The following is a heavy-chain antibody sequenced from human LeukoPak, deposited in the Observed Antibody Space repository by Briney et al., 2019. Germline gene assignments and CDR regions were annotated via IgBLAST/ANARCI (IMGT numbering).Heavy chain of an antibody. D-gene: IGHD1-26*01. CDR2: INHSGST. Sequence: SETLSVTCAVYGGSFSGYYWSWIRQLPGKGLEWIGEINHSGSTNYNPSLKSRVTISVDTSKNQFSLKLSSVTAADTAVYYCARGPVGATIHFDYWGQGTLVTVSS. CDR3: ARGPVGATIHFDY. CDR1: GGSFSGYY. J-gene: IGHJ4*02. V-gene: IGHV4-34*01.